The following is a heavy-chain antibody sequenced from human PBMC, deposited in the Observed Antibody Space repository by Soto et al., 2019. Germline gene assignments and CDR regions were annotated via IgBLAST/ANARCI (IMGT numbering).Heavy chain of an antibody. Sequence: EVQLLESGGGLVQPGGSLRLSCAASGFTFSSFALSWVRQAPGKGLEWVSAISGSGDGTDYADSVKGRFTISRDNSKNMLYLQMNSLRAEDTAVYYCAGPGYSSQDYWGQGVLVTVS. CDR3: AGPGYSSQDY. J-gene: IGHJ4*02. CDR1: GFTFSSFA. D-gene: IGHD5-18*01. V-gene: IGHV3-23*01. CDR2: ISGSGDGT.